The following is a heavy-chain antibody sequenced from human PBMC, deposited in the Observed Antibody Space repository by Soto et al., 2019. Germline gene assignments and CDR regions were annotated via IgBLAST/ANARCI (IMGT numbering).Heavy chain of an antibody. CDR3: AHRILRTVFGLVTTTAIYFDF. CDR2: FYWDDDK. D-gene: IGHD3-3*01. CDR1: GFSLTISGVG. V-gene: IGHV2-5*02. J-gene: IGHJ4*02. Sequence: QITLNESGPTVVKPAETLTLTCTFSGFSLTISGVGVGWIRQSPGKAPEWLAPFYWDDDKRYSASLKSRLTITKDTSKNQVVLTMASVDPADTATYYCAHRILRTVFGLVTTTAIYFDFWGQGTPVVVSS.